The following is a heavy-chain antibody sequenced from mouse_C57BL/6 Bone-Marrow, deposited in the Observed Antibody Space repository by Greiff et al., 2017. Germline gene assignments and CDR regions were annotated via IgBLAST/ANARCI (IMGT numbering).Heavy chain of an antibody. J-gene: IGHJ2*01. CDR1: GYTFTSYW. V-gene: IGHV1-82*01. CDR3: ARENYYGSKGY. Sequence: VQLQQPGAELVMPGASVKLSCKASGYTFTSYWMHWVKQRPGKGLEWIGRIYPGDGDTNYNGKFKGKATLTADKSSSTAYMQLSSLTSEDSAVYFCARENYYGSKGYWGQGTTLTVSS. CDR2: IYPGDGDT. D-gene: IGHD1-1*01.